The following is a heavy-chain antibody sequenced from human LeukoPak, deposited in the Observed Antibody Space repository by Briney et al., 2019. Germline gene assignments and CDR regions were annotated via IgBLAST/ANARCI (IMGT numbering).Heavy chain of an antibody. CDR3: ARGRGYSGYDLDWYFDL. Sequence: SETLSLTCTVPGVSINNHYWSWIRQPPGKGLEWIGYIYYSGGTNYNPSLQSRVAISVDMSKNHFSLRLTSVTAADTAVYYCARGRGYSGYDLDWYFDLWGRGTLVTVSS. J-gene: IGHJ2*01. CDR1: GVSINNHY. D-gene: IGHD5-12*01. CDR2: IYYSGGT. V-gene: IGHV4-59*11.